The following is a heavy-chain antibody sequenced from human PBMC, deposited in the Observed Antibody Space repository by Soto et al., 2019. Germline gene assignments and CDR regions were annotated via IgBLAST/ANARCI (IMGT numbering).Heavy chain of an antibody. D-gene: IGHD2-21*02. CDR1: RYY. CDR3: VRAPNVVVMTAVPVFGA. Sequence: RYYWHWIRQQPGKGLEWIGYIYYSGSTYYNPSLESRVTMLVDTSKNQFSLKLTPVNAADTAVYYWVRAPNVVVMTAVPVFGAWGPGTLASVSS. J-gene: IGHJ5*01. CDR2: IYYSGST. V-gene: IGHV4-31*02.